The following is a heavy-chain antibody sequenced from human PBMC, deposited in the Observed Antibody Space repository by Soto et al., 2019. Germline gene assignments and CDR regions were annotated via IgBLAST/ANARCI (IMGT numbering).Heavy chain of an antibody. J-gene: IGHJ4*02. V-gene: IGHV1-69*13. D-gene: IGHD3-22*01. CDR3: ARGVHYDSSSYYYFY. Sequence: SVKVSCKASGGTFSSYSIDWVRQAPGQGLEWMGGIIPIFGTANYAQKFQGRITITADESTSTAYMELRSLRSEDTAVYYCARGVHYDSSSYYYFYWGQGTLVTVSS. CDR2: IIPIFGTA. CDR1: GGTFSSYS.